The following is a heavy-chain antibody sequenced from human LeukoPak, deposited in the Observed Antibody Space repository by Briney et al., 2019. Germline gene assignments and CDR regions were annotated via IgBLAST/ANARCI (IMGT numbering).Heavy chain of an antibody. Sequence: GGSLRLSCTASGFTFSEYWMHWVRQVPGKGLVWVSRISTEVNTASYADSVKGRFIISRDNAKNTLYLQMRSLRAEDTGVYYCARDYVDTANGDYGLDVWGQGTTVTVAS. J-gene: IGHJ6*02. CDR1: GFTFSEYW. CDR2: ISTEVNTA. D-gene: IGHD5-18*01. CDR3: ARDYVDTANGDYGLDV. V-gene: IGHV3-74*01.